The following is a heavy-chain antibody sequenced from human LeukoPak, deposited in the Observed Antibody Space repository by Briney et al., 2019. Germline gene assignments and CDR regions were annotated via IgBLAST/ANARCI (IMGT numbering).Heavy chain of an antibody. CDR3: ARGGIAVAGISFRPLRYYYGMDV. D-gene: IGHD6-19*01. CDR1: GGSFSGYY. CDR2: INHSGST. Sequence: SETLSLTCAVYGGSFSGYYWSWIRQPPGKGLEWIGEINHSGSTNYNPSLKSRVTISVDTSKNQFSLKLSSVTAADTAVYYCARGGIAVAGISFRPLRYYYGMDVWGQGTTVTVSS. V-gene: IGHV4-34*01. J-gene: IGHJ6*02.